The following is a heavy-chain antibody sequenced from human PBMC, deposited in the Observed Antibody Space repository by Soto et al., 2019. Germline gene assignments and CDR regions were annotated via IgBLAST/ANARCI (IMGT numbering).Heavy chain of an antibody. CDR3: ARDLEAADVFDF. Sequence: PGGSLRLSCAVSGFTFNNYNMNWVRQAPGKGLEWVASIGSRGSSYRYYADPVKGRFTISRDIANNSLYLQMDSLRVDDTGVYYCARDLEAADVFDFWGQGTMVTVSS. D-gene: IGHD6-13*01. CDR1: GFTFNNYN. CDR2: IGSRGSSYR. J-gene: IGHJ3*01. V-gene: IGHV3-21*06.